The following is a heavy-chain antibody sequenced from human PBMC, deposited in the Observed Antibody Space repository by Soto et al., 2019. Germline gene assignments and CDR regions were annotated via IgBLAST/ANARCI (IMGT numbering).Heavy chain of an antibody. D-gene: IGHD2-8*01. CDR3: ARPVYAHRSFRI. Sequence: PSAMLSHSSTVADDSMTIRYFLWGCVSQSPGKGLEWIGGIYYSGSAYYNPSLGSRATLSVDTSRNQFFLSVTSVTAADTVVYYCARPVYAHRSFRIW. CDR1: DDSMTIRYFL. J-gene: IGHJ3*02. V-gene: IGHV4-39*01. CDR2: IYYSGSA.